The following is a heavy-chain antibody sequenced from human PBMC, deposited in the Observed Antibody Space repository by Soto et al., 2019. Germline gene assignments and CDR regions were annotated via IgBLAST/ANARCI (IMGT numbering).Heavy chain of an antibody. V-gene: IGHV3-23*01. Sequence: GGSLRLSCAASGFTFSSYAMSWVRQAPGKGLEWVSAISGSGGSTYYADSVKGRFTISRDNSKNTLYLQMNSLRAEDTAVYYCAKDGAAAGHYYYYGMDVWGQGTTVTVSS. J-gene: IGHJ6*02. CDR3: AKDGAAAGHYYYYGMDV. CDR2: ISGSGGST. D-gene: IGHD6-13*01. CDR1: GFTFSSYA.